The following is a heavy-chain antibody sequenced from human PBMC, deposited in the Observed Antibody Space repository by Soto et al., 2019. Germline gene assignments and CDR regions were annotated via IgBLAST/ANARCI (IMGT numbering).Heavy chain of an antibody. CDR1: GGTFSSYT. CDR2: IIPILGIA. CDR3: AREDSRGDYYYYYMDV. V-gene: IGHV1-69*08. Sequence: QVQLVQSGAEVQKPGSSVKVSCKASGGTFSSYTISWVRQAPGQGLEWMGRIIPILGIANYAQKFQGRVTITADKSTSTAYMELSSLRSEDTAVYYCAREDSRGDYYYYYMDVWGKGTTVTVSS. J-gene: IGHJ6*03.